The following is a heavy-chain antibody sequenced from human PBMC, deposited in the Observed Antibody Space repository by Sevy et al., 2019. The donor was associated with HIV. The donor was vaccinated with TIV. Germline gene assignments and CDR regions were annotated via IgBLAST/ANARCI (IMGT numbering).Heavy chain of an antibody. CDR3: VEGYYYLWSCYYAAYYYYGMDV. V-gene: IGHV3-64D*06. D-gene: IGHD3-3*01. J-gene: IGHJ6*02. Sequence: GGSLRLSCSASGFTFSSYAMHWVRQAPGKGLEYVSAISSNGVSTYYADSVKGRFTISRDNSKNTLYLQMSRLRAEDTAVYYCVEGYYYLWSCYYAAYYYYGMDVWGQGTTVTVSS. CDR1: GFTFSSYA. CDR2: ISSNGVST.